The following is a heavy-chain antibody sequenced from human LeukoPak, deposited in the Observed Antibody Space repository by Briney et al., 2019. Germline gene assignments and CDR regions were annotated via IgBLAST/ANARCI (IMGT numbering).Heavy chain of an antibody. D-gene: IGHD3-10*01. CDR1: GYSISSGYY. CDR3: ARGAYFYGSGINWFDP. CDR2: IYYSGST. Sequence: SETLSLTCTVSGYSISSGYYWGWIRQPPGKGLEWIGYIYYSGSTYFNPSLKSRVTISVDTSNNQFSLKLNYVTAADTAVYYCARGAYFYGSGINWFDPWGQGTLVTVSS. J-gene: IGHJ5*02. V-gene: IGHV4-38-2*02.